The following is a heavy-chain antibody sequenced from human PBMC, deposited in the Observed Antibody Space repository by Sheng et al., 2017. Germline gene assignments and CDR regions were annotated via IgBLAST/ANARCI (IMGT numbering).Heavy chain of an antibody. J-gene: IGHJ4*02. CDR2: SIPVGAP. D-gene: IGHD6-19*01. V-gene: IGHV4-4*07. Sequence: QVQLQESGPGLVKAFRRPCPSPALSLVAPSVVTTGAGSGSPPGRDWSGLGVSIPVGAPTTTPPSKSRVTMSVDTSKNQFSLKLSSVTAADTAVYYCARESYSSGWYSVDYWGQGTLVTVSS. CDR1: VAPSVVTT. CDR3: ARESYSSGWYSVDY.